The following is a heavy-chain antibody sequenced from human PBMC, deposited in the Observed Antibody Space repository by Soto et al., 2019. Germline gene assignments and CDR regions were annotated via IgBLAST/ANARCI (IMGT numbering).Heavy chain of an antibody. CDR3: ARHILPFTTGPRGYFDY. CDR2: IYYSGST. Sequence: QLLESGPGLVKPSETLSLTCTVSGGPISSSSYYWGWIRQPPGKGLEWIGSIYYSGSTYYNPSLKSRVTISVDTSKNQFSLKLSSVTAADTAVYYCARHILPFTTGPRGYFDYWGQGTLVTVSS. V-gene: IGHV4-39*01. J-gene: IGHJ4*02. D-gene: IGHD4-17*01. CDR1: GGPISSSSYY.